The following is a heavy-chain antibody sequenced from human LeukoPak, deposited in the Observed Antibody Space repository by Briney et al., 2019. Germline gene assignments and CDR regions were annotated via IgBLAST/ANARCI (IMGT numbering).Heavy chain of an antibody. CDR3: ARDTNAINIVGATRGGEYFQH. Sequence: PGGSLRLSCAASGFTFSSYSMNWVRQAPGKGLEWVSSISSSSSYIYYADSVKGRFTISRDNAKNSLYLQMNSLRAEDTAVYYCARDTNAINIVGATRGGEYFQHWGQGTLVTVSS. CDR1: GFTFSSYS. D-gene: IGHD1-26*01. J-gene: IGHJ1*01. V-gene: IGHV3-21*01. CDR2: ISSSSSYI.